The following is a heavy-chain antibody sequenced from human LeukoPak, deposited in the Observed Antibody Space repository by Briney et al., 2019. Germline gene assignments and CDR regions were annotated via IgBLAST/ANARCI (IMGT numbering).Heavy chain of an antibody. CDR1: GGSISSYY. CDR2: IYYSGST. Sequence: SETLSLTCTVSGGSISSYYWSWIRQPPGKGLEGVGYIYYSGSTNYNPSLKSRVTISVDTSKNQFSLKLSSVTAADTAVYFCARSLYSSGWYFGYWGQGTLVTVSS. D-gene: IGHD6-19*01. J-gene: IGHJ4*02. V-gene: IGHV4-59*08. CDR3: ARSLYSSGWYFGY.